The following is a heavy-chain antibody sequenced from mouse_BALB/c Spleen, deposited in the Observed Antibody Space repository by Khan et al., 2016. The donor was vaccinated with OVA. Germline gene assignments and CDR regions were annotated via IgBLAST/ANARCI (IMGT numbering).Heavy chain of an antibody. CDR1: GISITSGNYR. V-gene: IGHV3-5*02. CDR2: IYYSGTV. Sequence: EVQLQESGPGLVKPSQTVSLTCTVTGISITSGNYRWSWLRQFPGNKLEWIGNIYYSGTVTYNPSLTSRTTITSDTSKNQFFLEMNSLTAEDTATYYCARDYGSLYWYFDVWGAGTTVTVSS. CDR3: ARDYGSLYWYFDV. J-gene: IGHJ1*01. D-gene: IGHD1-1*01.